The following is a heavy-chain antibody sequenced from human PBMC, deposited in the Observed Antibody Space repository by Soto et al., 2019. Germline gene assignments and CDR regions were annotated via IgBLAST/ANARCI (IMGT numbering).Heavy chain of an antibody. CDR3: ARGLVIRPYYYHGMDV. V-gene: IGHV4-30-4*01. D-gene: IGHD3-9*01. CDR2: ISSIGST. Sequence: QVQLQESGPGLVKPSQTLSLTCTVSGGSISSGDYFWSWIRQSPGKGLEWIGYISSIGSTYYNPSLKSRAPVSRDTSHNQCSLKLSSVTTTDTAVYYCARGLVIRPYYYHGMDVWGQGTTVTVSS. J-gene: IGHJ6*02. CDR1: GGSISSGDYF.